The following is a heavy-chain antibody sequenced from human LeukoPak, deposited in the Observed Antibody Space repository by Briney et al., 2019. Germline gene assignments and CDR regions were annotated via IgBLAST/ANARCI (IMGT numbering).Heavy chain of an antibody. CDR2: INPTSGGT. V-gene: IGHV1-2*02. CDR3: ARGPANWLDP. CDR1: GYTFTGYY. J-gene: IGHJ5*02. Sequence: ASVKVSFKASGYTFTGYYIYWVRQAPGQGLEWMGWINPTSGGTKYAQKFQGRVTMTRDTSISTAYMELSSLRSDDTAVYHCARGPANWLDPWGQGTLVAVSS.